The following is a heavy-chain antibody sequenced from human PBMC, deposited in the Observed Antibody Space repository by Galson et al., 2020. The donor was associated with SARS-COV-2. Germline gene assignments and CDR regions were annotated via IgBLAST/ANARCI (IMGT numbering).Heavy chain of an antibody. CDR2: IYYSGST. CDR3: ARVSRRVLEWLDFDY. J-gene: IGHJ4*02. V-gene: IGHV4-59*01. D-gene: IGHD3-3*01. CDR1: GGSISSYY. Sequence: SETLSLTCTVSGGSISSYYWSWIRQPPGKGLEWIGYIYYSGSTNYNPSLKSRVTISVDTAKNQFSLKLSSVPAADTAVYYCARVSRRVLEWLDFDYWGQGTLGTVAS.